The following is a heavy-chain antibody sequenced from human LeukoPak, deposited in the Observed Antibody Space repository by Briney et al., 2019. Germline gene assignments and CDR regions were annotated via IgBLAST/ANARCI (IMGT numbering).Heavy chain of an antibody. V-gene: IGHV4-59*01. J-gene: IGHJ4*02. CDR2: ILYIGST. CDR1: GGSISGNY. Sequence: KTSETLSLTCTVSGGSISGNYWSWIRQPPGKALEWIGYILYIGSTNYNPSLKSRVTISVDTSKNQFSLKLSSVTAADTAVYYCARDPFGEVPPLFDYWGQGILVTVSS. D-gene: IGHD3-3*01. CDR3: ARDPFGEVPPLFDY.